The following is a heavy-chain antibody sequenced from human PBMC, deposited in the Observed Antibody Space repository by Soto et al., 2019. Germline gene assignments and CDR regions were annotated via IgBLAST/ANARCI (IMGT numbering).Heavy chain of an antibody. J-gene: IGHJ2*01. D-gene: IGHD4-17*01. CDR2: IVVGSGHT. CDR3: AAPVFGDYWYFDL. Sequence: QMQLVQSGPEVKKPGTSVKVSCKASGFTFSSSIVQWVRQARGQRLEWIGWIVVGSGHTNYEQKFQERVTSTRDMAPSTVYMELSRLRSDDPVVYSCAAPVFGDYWYFDLWGRGTLVTV. CDR1: GFTFSSSI. V-gene: IGHV1-58*01.